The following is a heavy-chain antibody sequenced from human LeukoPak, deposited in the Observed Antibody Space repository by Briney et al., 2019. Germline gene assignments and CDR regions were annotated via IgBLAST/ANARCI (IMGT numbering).Heavy chain of an antibody. J-gene: IGHJ3*02. Sequence: PGGSLRLSCAASGFIFSNYWMHWVRQAPGKGLVWVSRINSGGSSTIYADSVKGRFTISRDNAKNTLYLQMNSLRAEDTAVYYCAREAGGFDIWGQGTMVTVSS. D-gene: IGHD4-23*01. CDR2: INSGGSST. CDR3: AREAGGFDI. CDR1: GFIFSNYW. V-gene: IGHV3-74*01.